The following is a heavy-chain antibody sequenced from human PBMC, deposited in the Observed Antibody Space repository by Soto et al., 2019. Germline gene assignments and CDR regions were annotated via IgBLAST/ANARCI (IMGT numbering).Heavy chain of an antibody. Sequence: ASVKVSCKASGFTFTSSAVQWVRQARGQRLEWIGWIVVGSGNTNYAQKFQERVTITRDMSTSTAYMELSSLRSEDTAVYYCAAPLYYYDSSGYSPPEYWGQGTLVTVSS. D-gene: IGHD3-22*01. CDR2: IVVGSGNT. CDR3: AAPLYYYDSSGYSPPEY. V-gene: IGHV1-58*01. CDR1: GFTFTSSA. J-gene: IGHJ4*02.